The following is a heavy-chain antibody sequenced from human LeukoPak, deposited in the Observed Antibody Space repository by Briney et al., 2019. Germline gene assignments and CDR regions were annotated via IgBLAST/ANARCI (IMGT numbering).Heavy chain of an antibody. CDR1: GGSISSYY. J-gene: IGHJ4*02. CDR3: ASAGGLWFGELLGRGGYFDY. CDR2: IYYSGST. D-gene: IGHD3-10*01. V-gene: IGHV4-59*01. Sequence: SETLSLTCTVSGGSISSYYWSWIRQPPGKGLEWIGYIYYSGSTNYNPSLKSRVTISVDTSKNQFSLKLSSVTAADTAVYYCASAGGLWFGELLGRGGYFDYWGQGTLVTVSS.